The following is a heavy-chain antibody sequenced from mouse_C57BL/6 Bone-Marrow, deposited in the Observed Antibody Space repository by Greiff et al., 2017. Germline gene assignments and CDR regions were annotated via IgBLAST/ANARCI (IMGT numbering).Heavy chain of an antibody. J-gene: IGHJ3*01. V-gene: IGHV2-2*01. Sequence: VQLQQSGPGLVQPSQSLSITCTVSGFSLTSYGVHWVRQSPGKGLEWLGVIWSGGSTDYNAAFISRLSISKDNSKSQVFFKMNSLQADDTAIYYCDRFHREFAYWGQGTLVTVTA. CDR2: IWSGGST. CDR1: GFSLTSYG. CDR3: DRFHREFAY.